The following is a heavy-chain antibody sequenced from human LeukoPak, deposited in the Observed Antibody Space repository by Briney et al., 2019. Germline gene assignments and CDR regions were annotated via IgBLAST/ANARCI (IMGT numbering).Heavy chain of an antibody. Sequence: GESLKISCKGSGYSFTSYWIGWGRQMPGNGLEWMGITYPGDSDTRYSPSFQGQVTISADKSISTAYLQWSSLKASDTAMYYCARHIVATTYFDYWGQGTLVTVSS. CDR2: TYPGDSDT. D-gene: IGHD5-12*01. CDR1: GYSFTSYW. V-gene: IGHV5-51*01. J-gene: IGHJ4*02. CDR3: ARHIVATTYFDY.